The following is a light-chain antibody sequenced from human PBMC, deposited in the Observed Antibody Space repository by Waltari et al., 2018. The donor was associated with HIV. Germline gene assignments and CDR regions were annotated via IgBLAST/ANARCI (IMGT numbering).Light chain of an antibody. CDR2: RDN. CDR1: TANIGANF. J-gene: IGLJ2*01. Sequence: QSVLTQPPSASGTPGQKVTISCSGGTANIGANFVFWFQQFPGTAPKLLIYRDNPRHSGVPARFSGSKSGTPASLTISWLRSDDEAHYFCAVLDDTLGGGVFGGGTKLTVL. CDR3: AVLDDTLGGGV. V-gene: IGLV1-47*01.